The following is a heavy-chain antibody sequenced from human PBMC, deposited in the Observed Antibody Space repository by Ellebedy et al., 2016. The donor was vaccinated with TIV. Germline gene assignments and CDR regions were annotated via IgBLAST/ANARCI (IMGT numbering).Heavy chain of an antibody. D-gene: IGHD1-14*01. V-gene: IGHV4-4*07. J-gene: IGHJ2*01. CDR2: IFMSGST. CDR1: GGSFSSYY. Sequence: SETLSLTXTVSGGSFSSYYWSWIRQSAGKGLEWIGRIFMSGSTTYNPSLKNRVTMSVDASTTQVSLNLSSVTAADTAAYFCARLRQSRDRSHWYFDLWGRGTLVTVSS. CDR3: ARLRQSRDRSHWYFDL.